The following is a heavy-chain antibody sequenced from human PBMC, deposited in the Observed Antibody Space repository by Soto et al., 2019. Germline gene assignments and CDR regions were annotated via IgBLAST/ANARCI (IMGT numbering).Heavy chain of an antibody. CDR2: INHSGST. CDR1: GGSISSYY. J-gene: IGHJ6*02. CDR3: ARADGTNIVVVPAAMRRYYYGMDV. D-gene: IGHD2-2*01. Sequence: SETLSLTCTVSGGSISSYYWSWIRQPPGKGLEWIGEINHSGSTNYNPSLKSRVTISVDTSKNQFSLKLSSVTAADTAVYYCARADGTNIVVVPAAMRRYYYGMDVWGQGTTVTVSS. V-gene: IGHV4-34*01.